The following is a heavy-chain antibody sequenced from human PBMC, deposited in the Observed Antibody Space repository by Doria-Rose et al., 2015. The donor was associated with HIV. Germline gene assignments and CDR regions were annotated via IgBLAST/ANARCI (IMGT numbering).Heavy chain of an antibody. CDR1: GVSLSSPGMG. V-gene: IGHV2-26*01. CDR2: IFSDDER. J-gene: IGHJ4*02. CDR3: ARIKSSRWYHKYYFDF. Sequence: QVTLKESGPVLVKPAETLTLTRTVSGVSLSSPGMGVSWIRQPPGKALEWLANIFSDDERSYKTSLKSRLTISRDTSKSQVVLTMTDMDPVDTATYYCARIKSSRWYHKYYFDFWGQGTLVIVSA. D-gene: IGHD6-13*01.